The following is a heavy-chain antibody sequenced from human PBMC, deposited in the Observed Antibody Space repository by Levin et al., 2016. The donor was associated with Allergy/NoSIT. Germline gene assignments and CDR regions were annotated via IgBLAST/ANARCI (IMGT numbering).Heavy chain of an antibody. CDR2: MNPNSGNT. V-gene: IGHV1-8*01. CDR1: GYSFTSND. Sequence: VSVKVSCKASGYSFTSNDINWVRQATGQGLEWMGWMNPNSGNTGYAQKFQGRVTMTSNSSISTAFMEVNSLTSEDTAIYYCARSNKVGSTWKYYYFMDVWGQGTTVTVSS. CDR3: ARSNKVGSTWKYYYFMDV. D-gene: IGHD6-13*01. J-gene: IGHJ6*02.